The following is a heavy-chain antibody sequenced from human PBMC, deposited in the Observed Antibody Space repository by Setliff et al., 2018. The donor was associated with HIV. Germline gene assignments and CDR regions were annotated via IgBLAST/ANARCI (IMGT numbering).Heavy chain of an antibody. V-gene: IGHV4-61*05. Sequence: PSETLSLTCTVSGGSISSTTYSWGWIRQPPGKGLEWIASIQYGDISHYNPSLQSRVTISVDTSKKQFSLRLSSVTAADTAVYYCARAQRITIFGVVYWYFDLWGRGTLVTVSS. CDR3: ARAQRITIFGVVYWYFDL. CDR2: IQYGDIS. CDR1: GGSISSTTYS. D-gene: IGHD3-3*01. J-gene: IGHJ2*01.